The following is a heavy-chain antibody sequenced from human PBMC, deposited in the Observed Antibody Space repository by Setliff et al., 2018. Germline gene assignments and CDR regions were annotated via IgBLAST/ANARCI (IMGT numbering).Heavy chain of an antibody. J-gene: IGHJ4*02. D-gene: IGHD2-21*02. CDR2: IGHTGSI. Sequence: PSETLSLTCTVSGYSISSGYIWGWIRQPPGKGLEWVGNIGHTGSINYNPSLKSRLTISRDTPKNQVSLKLNSVTATDTAVYYCARDLGHGGDSDYWGQGILVT. V-gene: IGHV4-38-2*02. CDR1: GYSISSGYI. CDR3: ARDLGHGGDSDY.